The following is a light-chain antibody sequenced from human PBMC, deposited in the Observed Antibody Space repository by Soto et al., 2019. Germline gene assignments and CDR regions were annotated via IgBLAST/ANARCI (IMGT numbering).Light chain of an antibody. CDR1: SSDVGAYNF. Sequence: QSALTQPRSVSGSPGQSVTISCTGSSSDVGAYNFVSWYQQHPGKAPKLIIYDVSKRPSGISDRFSGFKSANTAYLTISGVQPEDEADYHCSSYTTIKTVVFGGGTKLTVL. J-gene: IGLJ2*01. CDR2: DVS. V-gene: IGLV2-11*01. CDR3: SSYTTIKTVV.